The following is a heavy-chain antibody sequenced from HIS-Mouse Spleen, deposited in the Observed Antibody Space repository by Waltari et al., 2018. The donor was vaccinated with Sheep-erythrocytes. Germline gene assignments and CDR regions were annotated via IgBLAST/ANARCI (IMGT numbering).Heavy chain of an antibody. CDR1: GFTFSTYG. CDR2: ISYDGSNK. CDR3: AKVRTVNYWYFDL. J-gene: IGHJ2*01. V-gene: IGHV3-30*18. Sequence: QVQLVESGGGVVQPGRSLRLSCAASGFTFSTYGMHWVRRGPVKGLGWVAVISYDGSNKYNADSVKGRFTISRDNSKNTLYLQMNSLRAEDTAVYYCAKVRTVNYWYFDLWGRGTLVTVSS. D-gene: IGHD1-1*01.